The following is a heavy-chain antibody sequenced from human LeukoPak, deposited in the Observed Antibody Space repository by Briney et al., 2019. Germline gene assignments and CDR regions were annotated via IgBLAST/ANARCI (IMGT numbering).Heavy chain of an antibody. CDR2: ISSRGSTI. J-gene: IGHJ6*03. CDR1: GLTFSSYE. V-gene: IGHV3-48*03. Sequence: GGSLRLSCAASGLTFSSYEMKWVSQAPGKGLEWGSYISSRGSTIYYADSVKGRLTISRDNEKNSLYLQMNSLRAEDTAVYYCAREGDIVVVPAAMPAGYYYYMDVWGKGTTVTISS. D-gene: IGHD2-2*01. CDR3: AREGDIVVVPAAMPAGYYYYMDV.